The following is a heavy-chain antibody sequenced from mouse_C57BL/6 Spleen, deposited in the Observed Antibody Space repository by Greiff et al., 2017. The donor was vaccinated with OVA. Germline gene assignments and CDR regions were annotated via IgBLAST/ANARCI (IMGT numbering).Heavy chain of an antibody. CDR2: ISSGGDYI. CDR3: TRDYYGSRWYFDV. CDR1: GFTFSSYA. Sequence: DVQLVESGEGLVKPGGSLKLSCAASGFTFSSYAMSWVRQTPEKRLEWVAYISSGGDYIYYADTVKGRFTISRDNARNTLYLQMSSLKSEDTAMYYCTRDYYGSRWYFDVWGTGTTVTVSS. J-gene: IGHJ1*03. D-gene: IGHD1-1*01. V-gene: IGHV5-9-1*02.